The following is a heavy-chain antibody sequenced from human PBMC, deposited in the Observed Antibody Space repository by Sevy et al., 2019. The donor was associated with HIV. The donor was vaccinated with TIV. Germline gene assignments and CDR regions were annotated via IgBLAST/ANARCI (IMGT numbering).Heavy chain of an antibody. CDR1: GGSITSLY. CDR2: IYYNGHI. D-gene: IGHD1-26*01. Sequence: SETLSLTCTVSGGSITSLYWNWIRQPPGKGLEWIANIYYNGHINYNPSLKSRVTLSLDKSKNQFTLRRSSVTAADTAMYYCAGENAWGRGYSWGQGTLVTVS. V-gene: IGHV4-59*08. J-gene: IGHJ4*02. CDR3: AGENAWGRGYS.